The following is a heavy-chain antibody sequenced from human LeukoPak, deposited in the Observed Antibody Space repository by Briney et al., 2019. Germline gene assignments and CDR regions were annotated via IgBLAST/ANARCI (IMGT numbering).Heavy chain of an antibody. CDR3: AREGDGSGSYYEYYFDY. CDR2: INTSGGDT. Sequence: ASVKISCKASGYTFTSYYMHWVGQAPGQGLEWMGIINTSGGDTSYAQKFQGRVTMTRDTSTSSVYMELSSLRSEDTAVYYCAREGDGSGSYYEYYFDYWGQGTLVTVSS. CDR1: GYTFTSYY. V-gene: IGHV1-46*01. J-gene: IGHJ4*02. D-gene: IGHD3-10*01.